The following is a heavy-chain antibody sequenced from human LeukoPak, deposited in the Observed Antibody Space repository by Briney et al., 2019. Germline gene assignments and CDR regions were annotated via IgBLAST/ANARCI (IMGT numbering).Heavy chain of an antibody. Sequence: PGGSLRLSCAASGFTFSSYEMNWVRQAPGKGLEWVSSISSSSNYIYYADSVKGRFTISRDNAKNLLFLQMDSLRAEDTAVYYCARDAPRRDYSNNYFDYWGQGTLATVSS. CDR2: ISSSSNYI. D-gene: IGHD4-11*01. CDR3: ARDAPRRDYSNNYFDY. V-gene: IGHV3-21*06. J-gene: IGHJ4*02. CDR1: GFTFSSYE.